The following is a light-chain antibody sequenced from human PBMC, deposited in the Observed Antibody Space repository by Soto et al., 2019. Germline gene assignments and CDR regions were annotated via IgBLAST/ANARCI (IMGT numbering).Light chain of an antibody. CDR2: DVS. CDR1: SSDVGGYNY. CDR3: SSYTSSSSYV. Sequence: QSVLTQPASVSGSPGQSITISCTGTSSDVGGYNYVSWYQQHPGKAPKLMIYDVSNRPSGVSNRFSGSKSGNTASLTISGLQAEDEADYYCSSYTSSSSYVFGTGTKPPS. V-gene: IGLV2-14*01. J-gene: IGLJ1*01.